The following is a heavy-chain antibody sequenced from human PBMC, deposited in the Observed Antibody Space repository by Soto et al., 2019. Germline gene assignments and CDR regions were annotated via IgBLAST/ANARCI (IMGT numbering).Heavy chain of an antibody. CDR3: ARGLGGLWFGELLLIDGFDY. D-gene: IGHD3-10*01. CDR2: MNPNSGNT. CDR1: GYTFTSYD. J-gene: IGHJ4*02. V-gene: IGHV1-8*01. Sequence: EASVKVSCKASGYTFTSYDINWVRQATGQGLEWMGWMNPNSGNTGYAQKFQGRVTMTRNTSISTAYMELSSLRSEDTAVYYCARGLGGLWFGELLLIDGFDYWGQGTLVTVSS.